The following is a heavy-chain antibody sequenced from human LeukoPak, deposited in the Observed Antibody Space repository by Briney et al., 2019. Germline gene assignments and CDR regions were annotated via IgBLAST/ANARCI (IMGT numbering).Heavy chain of an antibody. J-gene: IGHJ4*02. Sequence: SSETLSLTCTVSGGSISSGSYYWGWIRQPAGKGLEWIGRIYTSGSTNYNPSLKSRVTISVDTSKNQFSLKLSSVTAADTAVYCARAGYDFWSGYYTYYFDYWGQGTLVTVSS. D-gene: IGHD3-3*01. CDR3: ARAGYDFWSGYYTYYFDY. CDR2: IYTSGST. CDR1: GGSISSGSYY. V-gene: IGHV4-61*02.